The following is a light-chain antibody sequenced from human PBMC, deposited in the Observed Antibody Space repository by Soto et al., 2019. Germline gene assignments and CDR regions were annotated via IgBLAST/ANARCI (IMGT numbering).Light chain of an antibody. CDR3: QQYGSSPPLT. Sequence: IVLTQSPATLSVSPWERATLSCRASQSVSSNLAWYQQKPGQAPRLLLYGASSRATGIPDRFSGSGSGTDFTLTISRLEPEDFAVYYCQQYGSSPPLTFGGGTKVDIK. CDR1: QSVSSN. J-gene: IGKJ4*01. V-gene: IGKV3-20*01. CDR2: GAS.